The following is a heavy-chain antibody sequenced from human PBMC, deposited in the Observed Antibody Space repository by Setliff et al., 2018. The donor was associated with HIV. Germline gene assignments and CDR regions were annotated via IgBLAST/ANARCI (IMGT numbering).Heavy chain of an antibody. V-gene: IGHV4-39*07. CDR2: IYYSGST. D-gene: IGHD3-10*01. J-gene: IGHJ4*02. CDR3: ARGRFHRLHRPYSGSGSLGIQYFDY. CDR1: GDSISSSSYY. Sequence: SETLSLTCSVSGDSISSSSYYWGWIRQPPGKGLEWIGSIYYSGSTYYNPSLKSRVTISVDTSKSQFSLRLNSVTATDTALYCCARGRFHRLHRPYSGSGSLGIQYFDYWGQGTLVTVSS.